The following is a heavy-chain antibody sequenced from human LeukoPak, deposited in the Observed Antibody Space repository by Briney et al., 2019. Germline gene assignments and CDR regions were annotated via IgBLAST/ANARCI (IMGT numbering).Heavy chain of an antibody. V-gene: IGHV1-8*01. CDR3: ARDKGSSSSYYYYYGMDV. J-gene: IGHJ6*02. CDR1: GYTFTSYD. Sequence: ASVKVSCKASGYTFTSYDINWVRQATGQGLEWMGWMNPNSGNTGYAQKFQGRVTMTRNTSISTAYMELSSLRSEDTAVYYCARDKGSSSSYYYYYGMDVWGQGTTVTVSS. D-gene: IGHD6-13*01. CDR2: MNPNSGNT.